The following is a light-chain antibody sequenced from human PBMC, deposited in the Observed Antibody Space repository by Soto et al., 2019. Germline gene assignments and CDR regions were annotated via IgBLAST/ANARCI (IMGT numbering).Light chain of an antibody. J-gene: IGKJ3*01. Sequence: DIQMTQSPSSVSASVGDTVTITCRASQGISNWLAWYQHKPGKAPKFLIYGASTLQNGVPPRFSGSGSVTDFTLTISSLQPEDVATYFCQQANSFPFTFGPGTKVEI. CDR2: GAS. CDR1: QGISNW. CDR3: QQANSFPFT. V-gene: IGKV1-12*02.